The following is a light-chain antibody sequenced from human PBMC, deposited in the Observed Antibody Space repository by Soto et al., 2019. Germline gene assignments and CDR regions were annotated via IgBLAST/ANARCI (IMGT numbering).Light chain of an antibody. V-gene: IGLV1-47*01. Sequence: QSVLTQPPSASGTPGQRVTISCSGSRSDIGSNYVYWYQHLPGMAPKLLIYRNDQRPSGVPDRISGSKSGTSASLAIIGLRSEYEAEYYCASWDDSLSVPIFGGGTKVTVL. CDR3: ASWDDSLSVPI. J-gene: IGLJ2*01. CDR2: RND. CDR1: RSDIGSNY.